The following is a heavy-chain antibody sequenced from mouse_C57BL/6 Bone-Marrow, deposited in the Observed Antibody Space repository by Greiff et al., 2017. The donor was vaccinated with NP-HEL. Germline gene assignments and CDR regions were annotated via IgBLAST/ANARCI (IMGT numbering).Heavy chain of an antibody. CDR2: IRSKSNNYAT. Sequence: EVKLLESGGGLVQPKGSLKLSCAASGFSFNTYAMNWVRQAPGKGLEWVARIRSKSNNYATYYADSVKDRFTISRDDSESMLYLQMNNLKTEDTAMYYCVRPGLDYGSSSFAYWGQGTLVTVSA. CDR3: VRPGLDYGSSSFAY. V-gene: IGHV10-1*01. D-gene: IGHD1-1*01. CDR1: GFSFNTYA. J-gene: IGHJ3*01.